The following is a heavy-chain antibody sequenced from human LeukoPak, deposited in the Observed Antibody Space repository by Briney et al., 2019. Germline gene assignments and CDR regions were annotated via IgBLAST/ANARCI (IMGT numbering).Heavy chain of an antibody. D-gene: IGHD1-26*01. CDR1: GFTFSNHS. V-gene: IGHV3-48*01. J-gene: IGHJ4*02. CDR2: ISRDSSTS. CDR3: VRRTSGSYSDY. Sequence: GGSLRLSCAASGFTFSNHSMNWVRQAPGRGLEWVSYISRDSSTSYYADSMKGRFTISRDNAKNSLYLQMNSLRAEDTAVYYCVRRTSGSYSDYWGQGTLVTVSS.